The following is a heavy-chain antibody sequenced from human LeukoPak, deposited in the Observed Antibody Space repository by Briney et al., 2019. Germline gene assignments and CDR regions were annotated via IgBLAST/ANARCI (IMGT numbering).Heavy chain of an antibody. CDR1: GFTFSDYN. D-gene: IGHD4-17*01. Sequence: GGSLRLSCGASGFTFSDYNMRWIRQAPGKGLGWVSSISRSGSTKYYADSVKGRFTISRDNSKNTLYLQMNSLRAEDTAVYYCAKDGDYATAGTFDYWGQGILVTVSS. J-gene: IGHJ4*02. V-gene: IGHV3-11*04. CDR2: ISRSGSTK. CDR3: AKDGDYATAGTFDY.